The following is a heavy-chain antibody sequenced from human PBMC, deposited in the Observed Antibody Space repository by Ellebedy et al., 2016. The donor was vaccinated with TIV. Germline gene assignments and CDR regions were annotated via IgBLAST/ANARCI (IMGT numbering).Heavy chain of an antibody. Sequence: SVKVSXKASGGTFSSYAISWVRQAPGQGLEWMGGIIPIFGTANYAQKFQGRVTITADESTSTAYMELSSLRSEDTAVYYCARDQGYYYYYGMDVWGQGTTVTVSS. CDR1: GGTFSSYA. J-gene: IGHJ6*02. V-gene: IGHV1-69*13. CDR3: ARDQGYYYYYGMDV. CDR2: IIPIFGTA.